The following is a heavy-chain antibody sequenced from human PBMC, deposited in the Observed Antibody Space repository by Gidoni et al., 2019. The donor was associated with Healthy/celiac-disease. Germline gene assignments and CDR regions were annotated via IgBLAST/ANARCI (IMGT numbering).Heavy chain of an antibody. CDR3: AADPGTVFGMDV. Sequence: QMQLVQSGPEVKKPGTSVQVSCKASGFTFTSSAVQWVRQSRGQRLEWIGWIVVGSGNTNYAQKYEERVTITRDMSTSTAYMELSRLRAEDTAVYYCAADPGTVFGMDVWGQGTTVTVSS. CDR1: GFTFTSSA. V-gene: IGHV1-58*01. J-gene: IGHJ6*02. CDR2: IVVGSGNT. D-gene: IGHD6-13*01.